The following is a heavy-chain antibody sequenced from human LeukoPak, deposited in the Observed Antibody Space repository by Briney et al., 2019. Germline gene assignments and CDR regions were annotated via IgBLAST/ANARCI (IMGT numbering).Heavy chain of an antibody. CDR3: ARVISAYCSSTSCSVGYYYYGMDV. V-gene: IGHV1-2*02. J-gene: IGHJ6*02. CDR2: INPNSGGT. Sequence: GASVKVSCKASGYTFTGYYMHWVRQAPGQGLEWMGWINPNSGGTNYAQKFQGRVTMTRDTSISTAYMELSRLRSDDTAVYYCARVISAYCSSTSCSVGYYYYGMDVWGQGTLVTVSS. D-gene: IGHD2-2*01. CDR1: GYTFTGYY.